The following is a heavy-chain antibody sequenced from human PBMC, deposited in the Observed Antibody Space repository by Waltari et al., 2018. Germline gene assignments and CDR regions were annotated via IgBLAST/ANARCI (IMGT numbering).Heavy chain of an antibody. J-gene: IGHJ3*02. D-gene: IGHD1-26*01. V-gene: IGHV4-39*01. CDR3: ARHYRADGVSFDI. CDR1: GDSFSSDDYY. Sequence: QVHLQESGPGLVKPSETLSLSCSVSGDSFSSDDYYWGWLRQPPGKGLEWIGSVYYSGSSYYNPSLKSRVTISLDKSKNQFSVLLTSVAAADTAVYYCARHYRADGVSFDIWGQGTIVTVSS. CDR2: VYYSGSS.